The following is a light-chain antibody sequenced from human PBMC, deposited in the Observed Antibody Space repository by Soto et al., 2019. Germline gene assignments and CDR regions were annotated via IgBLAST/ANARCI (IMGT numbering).Light chain of an antibody. Sequence: EVLVTQSPATLSVSPGESVTHSCRASQRSNTFLAWYQQKPGQAPRLLIYDASSRAAGVPARISGRGSGTDFTVTINSLKTEDFAVYHCQQRSIWRLTFGRGNRVE. CDR1: QRSNTF. CDR3: QQRSIWRLT. J-gene: IGKJ4*01. CDR2: DAS. V-gene: IGKV3-11*01.